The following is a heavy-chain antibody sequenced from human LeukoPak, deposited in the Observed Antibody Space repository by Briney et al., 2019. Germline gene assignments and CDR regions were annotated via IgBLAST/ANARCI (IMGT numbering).Heavy chain of an antibody. CDR3: ARGPGPIAGAKNPFDI. CDR2: ISYDGSNK. CDR1: GFTFSAYA. D-gene: IGHD1-26*01. J-gene: IGHJ3*02. Sequence: PGRSLRLSCAASGFTFSAYATHWVRQAPGKGLEWVAVISYDGSNKYYADSVKGRFTISGDKSKDTLYLQMNSLRPEDTAVYSCARGPGPIAGAKNPFDIWGQGTMVTVSS. V-gene: IGHV3-30*01.